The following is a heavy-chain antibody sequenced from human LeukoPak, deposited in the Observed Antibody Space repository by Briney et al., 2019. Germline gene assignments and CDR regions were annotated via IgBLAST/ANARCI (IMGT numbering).Heavy chain of an antibody. J-gene: IGHJ4*02. D-gene: IGHD1-26*01. CDR3: ARAPPGGATKRVLDY. V-gene: IGHV3-30*14. CDR1: GFTFRHYD. Sequence: QAGGSLRLSCVASGFTFRHYDMSWVRQAPGKGLEWVAVISYDGSNKYYADSVKGRFTVSRDNSKNALYLQMNSLRAEDTAVYYCARAPPGGATKRVLDYWGQGTLVTVSS. CDR2: ISYDGSNK.